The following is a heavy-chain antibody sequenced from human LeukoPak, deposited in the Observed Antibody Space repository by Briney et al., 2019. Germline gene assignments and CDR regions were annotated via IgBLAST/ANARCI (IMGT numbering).Heavy chain of an antibody. CDR1: GGSISSHY. D-gene: IGHD1-26*01. Sequence: PSETLSLTCTVSGGSISSHYWSWIRQPPGKGLEWIGYIYYSGSTNYNPSLKSRVTISVDTSKNQFSLKLSSVTAADTAVYYCASGSYYDYYYYMDVWGKGTTVTVSS. J-gene: IGHJ6*03. CDR2: IYYSGST. CDR3: ASGSYYDYYYYMDV. V-gene: IGHV4-59*11.